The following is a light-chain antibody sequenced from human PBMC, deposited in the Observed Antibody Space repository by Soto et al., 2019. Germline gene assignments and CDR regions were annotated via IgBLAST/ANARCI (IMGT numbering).Light chain of an antibody. Sequence: NAFKQSSGTLSWSSGGRATHFCRASHNVSSSHLAWYQQKPGQPPRLLIFDASRRATGIPERFSGSGSGTDFILTISSLEPEDFAIYYCQQYGGSPWTFGQGTKVDIK. V-gene: IGKV3-20*01. CDR3: QQYGGSPWT. CDR2: DAS. J-gene: IGKJ1*01. CDR1: HNVSSSH.